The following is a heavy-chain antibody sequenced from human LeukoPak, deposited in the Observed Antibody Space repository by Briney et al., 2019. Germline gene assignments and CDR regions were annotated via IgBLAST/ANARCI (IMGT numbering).Heavy chain of an antibody. V-gene: IGHV3-33*01. D-gene: IGHD6-13*01. J-gene: IGHJ5*02. CDR2: IWYDGSNK. CDR1: GFTFSSYG. CDR3: AREGGIAAAGTPIPGGNWFDP. Sequence: PGGSLRLSCAASGFTFSSYGMHWVRQAPGKGLEWVAVIWYDGSNKYYADSVKGRFTISRDNSKNTLYLQMNSLRAEDTAVYYCAREGGIAAAGTPIPGGNWFDPWGQGTLVTVSS.